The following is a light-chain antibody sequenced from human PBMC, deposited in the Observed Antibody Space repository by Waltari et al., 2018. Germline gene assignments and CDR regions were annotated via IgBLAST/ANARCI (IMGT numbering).Light chain of an antibody. CDR3: QVWDSSSDHWV. V-gene: IGLV3-21*04. CDR2: DDS. J-gene: IGLJ3*02. Sequence: SYVLTQPPSVSVAPGKTARITCGGNNIGSKSVHWYQQKPGQAPVLVIYDDSDRPSGIPGRFSGSNCGNTATLTISRVEAGDEADYYCQVWDSSSDHWVFGGGTKLTVL. CDR1: NIGSKS.